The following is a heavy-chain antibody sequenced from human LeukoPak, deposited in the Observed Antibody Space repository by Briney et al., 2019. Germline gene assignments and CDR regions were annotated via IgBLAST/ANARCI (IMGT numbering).Heavy chain of an antibody. D-gene: IGHD1-26*01. J-gene: IGHJ4*02. CDR2: TYTSGST. Sequence: PSETLSLTCTVSGGSISSGSYYWSWIRQPAGKGLEWIGRTYTSGSTNYNPSLKSRVTISVDTSKNQFSLKLSSVTAADTAVYYCARDAPRYVGADLFDYWGQGTLVTVSS. V-gene: IGHV4-61*02. CDR3: ARDAPRYVGADLFDY. CDR1: GGSISSGSYY.